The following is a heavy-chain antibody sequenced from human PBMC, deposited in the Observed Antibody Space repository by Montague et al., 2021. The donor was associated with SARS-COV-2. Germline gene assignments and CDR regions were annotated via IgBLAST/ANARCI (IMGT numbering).Heavy chain of an antibody. D-gene: IGHD3-10*01. CDR2: IYYSGSAYST. J-gene: IGHJ4*02. V-gene: IGHV4-61*01. CDR3: AKGDMVRGIPYIDN. Sequence: SETLSLTCSVSGGSVSSGSYYWSWIRQPPGKGLECIGYIYYSGSAYSTPYNPSLMSRATFPIDTSKNQFSLTLNSVTAADTAVYYCAKGDMVRGIPYIDNWGQGNLVTVSS. CDR1: GGSVSSGSYY.